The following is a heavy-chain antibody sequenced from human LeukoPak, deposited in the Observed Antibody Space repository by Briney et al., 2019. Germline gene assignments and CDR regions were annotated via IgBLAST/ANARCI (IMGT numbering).Heavy chain of an antibody. CDR2: INHSGST. D-gene: IGHD3-16*02. CDR3: ARGYYVWGSYRQNWFDP. V-gene: IGHV4-34*01. J-gene: IGHJ5*02. CDR1: GGSISSYY. Sequence: SETLSLTCTVSGGSISSYYWSWIRQPPGKGLEWIGEINHSGSTNYNPSLKRRVTISVDTSKSQFSLKLSSVTAADTAVYYCARGYYVWGSYRQNWFDPWGQGTLVTVSS.